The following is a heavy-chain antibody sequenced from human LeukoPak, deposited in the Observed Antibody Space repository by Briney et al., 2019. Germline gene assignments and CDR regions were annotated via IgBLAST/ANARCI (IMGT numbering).Heavy chain of an antibody. CDR3: ARVGIVGDTDY. CDR2: IHHSGIT. J-gene: IGHJ4*02. CDR1: DYSISNTYY. D-gene: IGHD1-26*01. Sequence: PSETLSLTCTVSDYSISNTYYWGWIRQPPGKGLEWIGNIHHSGITNYNPSLKSRVSISIDTSKNQFSLKLTSLQAADTAVYYCARVGIVGDTDYWGQGTLVTVSS. V-gene: IGHV4-38-2*02.